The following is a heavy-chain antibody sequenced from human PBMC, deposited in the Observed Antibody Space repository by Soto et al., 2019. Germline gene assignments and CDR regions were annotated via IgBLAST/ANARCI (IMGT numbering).Heavy chain of an antibody. CDR2: IIPIFGTA. CDR1: GGTFSSYA. J-gene: IGHJ6*02. CDR3: ARIQFQGSGSPPYYYYGMDV. D-gene: IGHD3-10*01. V-gene: IGHV1-69*12. Sequence: QVQLVQSGAEVKKPGSSVKVSCKASGGTFSSYAISWVRQAPGQGLEWMGGIIPIFGTANYAQKFQGRVTITADESTSTAYMELSSLRSEDTAVYYCARIQFQGSGSPPYYYYGMDVWGQGTTVTVSS.